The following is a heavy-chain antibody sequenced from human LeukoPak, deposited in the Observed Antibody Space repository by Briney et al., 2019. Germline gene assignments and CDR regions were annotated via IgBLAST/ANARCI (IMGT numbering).Heavy chain of an antibody. J-gene: IGHJ6*03. Sequence: NPGGSLRLSCAPSGFTFSDYSMSWVRQAPGKGLEWVATISTGSTYTFYGDSVKGRFAISRDNAKNSLYLQMSYLTAEDTAVYYCARDGSGLYLGYYMDVWGKGTTVTVS. CDR1: GFTFSDYS. CDR2: ISTGSTYT. V-gene: IGHV3-21*06. D-gene: IGHD6-25*01. CDR3: ARDGSGLYLGYYMDV.